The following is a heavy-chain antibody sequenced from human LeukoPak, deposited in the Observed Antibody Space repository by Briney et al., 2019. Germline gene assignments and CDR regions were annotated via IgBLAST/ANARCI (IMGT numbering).Heavy chain of an antibody. CDR3: AREALNFTMDAFDI. CDR1: VGSISSYY. Sequence: SETLSLTCTVSVGSISSYYWSWIRQPPGKGLEWIGYIYYSGSTNYNPSLKSRVTISVDTSKNQFFLKLSSVTAADTAVYYCAREALNFTMDAFDIWGQGTMVTVSS. V-gene: IGHV4-59*01. CDR2: IYYSGST. J-gene: IGHJ3*02. D-gene: IGHD3-10*01.